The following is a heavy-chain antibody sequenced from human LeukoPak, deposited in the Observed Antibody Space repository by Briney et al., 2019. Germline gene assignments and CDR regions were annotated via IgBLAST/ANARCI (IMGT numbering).Heavy chain of an antibody. Sequence: EGSLRLSCAASGFTFSSYSMNWVRQAPGKGLEWVSSISSSSSYIYYADSVKGRFTISRDNAKNSLYLQMNSLRAEDTAVYYCARDLVVRGVNPGYYYYGMDVSGQGTTVPVSS. D-gene: IGHD3-10*01. CDR3: ARDLVVRGVNPGYYYYGMDV. V-gene: IGHV3-21*01. CDR2: ISSSSSYI. CDR1: GFTFSSYS. J-gene: IGHJ6*02.